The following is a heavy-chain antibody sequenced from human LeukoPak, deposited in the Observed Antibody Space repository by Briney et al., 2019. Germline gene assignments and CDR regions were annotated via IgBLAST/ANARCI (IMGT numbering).Heavy chain of an antibody. Sequence: GGSLRLSCAASGFTFNNAWMSWVRQAPGKGLEWVGRIRSKTDGGTTDYAAPVKGRFTISRDDSKNTLHLQMNSLKTEDTAVYYCTTGASDILTGYYTGSNYYFDYWGQGALVTVSS. CDR1: GFTFNNAW. CDR2: IRSKTDGGTT. J-gene: IGHJ4*02. CDR3: TTGASDILTGYYTGSNYYFDY. D-gene: IGHD3-9*01. V-gene: IGHV3-15*01.